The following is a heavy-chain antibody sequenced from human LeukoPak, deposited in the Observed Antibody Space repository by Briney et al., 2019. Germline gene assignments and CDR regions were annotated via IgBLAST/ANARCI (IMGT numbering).Heavy chain of an antibody. CDR2: ISGSGGST. D-gene: IGHD6-6*01. J-gene: IGHJ5*02. Sequence: GGSLRPSCAASGFTFSSYAMSWVRQAPGKGLEWVSAISGSGGSTYYADSVKGRFTISRDNSKNTLYLQMNSLRAEDTAVYYCAKWLAARRRGNWFDPWGQGTLVTVSS. CDR1: GFTFSSYA. CDR3: AKWLAARRRGNWFDP. V-gene: IGHV3-23*01.